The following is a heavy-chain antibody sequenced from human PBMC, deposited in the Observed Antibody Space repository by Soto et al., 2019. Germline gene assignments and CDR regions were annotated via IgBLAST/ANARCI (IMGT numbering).Heavy chain of an antibody. CDR1: GGSISSYY. J-gene: IGHJ1*01. D-gene: IGHD2-15*01. CDR3: APDYFYSHVSGHLFSGYPQR. CDR2: VYYNGST. Sequence: PSETLSLTCSVSGGSISSYYWSWIRQSPGKRLEWIGTVYYNGSTNYNPSLKSRVTISLDTSKNQFSLKLSSVTAADPAVYFCAPDYFYSHVSGHLFSGYPQRWDEATLDAV. V-gene: IGHV4-59*01.